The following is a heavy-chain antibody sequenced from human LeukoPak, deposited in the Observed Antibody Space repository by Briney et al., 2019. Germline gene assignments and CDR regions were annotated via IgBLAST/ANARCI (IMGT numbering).Heavy chain of an antibody. CDR2: ISSSSSYI. Sequence: GGSLRLSCAASGFTFSSYSMNWVRQAPGKGLEWVSSISSSSSYIYYADSVKGRFTISRDNAKNSLYLQMNSLRAEDTAVYYCAREPSSGIAAAGTDAFDIWGQGTMVTVSS. CDR3: AREPSSGIAAAGTDAFDI. D-gene: IGHD6-13*01. V-gene: IGHV3-21*01. J-gene: IGHJ3*02. CDR1: GFTFSSYS.